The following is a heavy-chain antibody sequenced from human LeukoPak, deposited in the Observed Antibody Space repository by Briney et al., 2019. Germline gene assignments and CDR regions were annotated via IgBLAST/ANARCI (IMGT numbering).Heavy chain of an antibody. J-gene: IGHJ4*02. CDR2: VYYTGSI. Sequence: SETLSLTCTVSGGSISSSNYYRGWIRQPPGKGLEYIGSVYYTGSIHYNPSLTSRVTISADTSKNQFSLKLSSVTAADTAVYYCARLSYGELDYWGQGTLVTVSS. CDR3: ARLSYGELDY. D-gene: IGHD3-10*01. V-gene: IGHV4-39*01. CDR1: GGSISSSNYY.